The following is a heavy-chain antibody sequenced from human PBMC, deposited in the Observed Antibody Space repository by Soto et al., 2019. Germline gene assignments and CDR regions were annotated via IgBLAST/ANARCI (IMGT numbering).Heavy chain of an antibody. V-gene: IGHV1-18*01. J-gene: IGHJ4*02. D-gene: IGHD4-17*01. CDR1: GYPFTSSG. Sequence: QVQLVQSGAEVKKPGASVKVSCKASGYPFTSSGISWVRQAPGQGLEWMAWISAYNGNTNYAQKLQGRVTMTTDTSTSTGDKELRNLKTDGTGVYYRARGTTVETGNYWGQGTLVTVSS. CDR3: ARGTTVETGNY. CDR2: ISAYNGNT.